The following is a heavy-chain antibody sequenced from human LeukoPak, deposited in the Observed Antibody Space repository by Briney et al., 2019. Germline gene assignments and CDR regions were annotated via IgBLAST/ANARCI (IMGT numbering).Heavy chain of an antibody. V-gene: IGHV1-69*01. Sequence: ASVKVSCKASGGTFTNYAIPWVRQAPGQGLEWMGGIVPGFDTTDYAQRFQDRLIITADESTTTAYMELSSLRSEDTAMYYCARWDAHYHEGDNWFDPWGQGTLVTVSS. J-gene: IGHJ5*02. CDR3: ARWDAHYHEGDNWFDP. D-gene: IGHD3-22*01. CDR1: GGTFTNYA. CDR2: IVPGFDTT.